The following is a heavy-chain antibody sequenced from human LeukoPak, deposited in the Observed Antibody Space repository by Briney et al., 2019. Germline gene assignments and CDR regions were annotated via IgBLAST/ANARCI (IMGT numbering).Heavy chain of an antibody. J-gene: IGHJ4*02. D-gene: IGHD6-19*01. CDR3: ARPAVAGTEDFDY. Sequence: GGSLRLSCAASGFTFSSYSMNWVRQAPGKGLEWVSSISSSSSYIYYADSVKGRFTISRDNAKNSLYLQMNSLRAEDTAVYCCARPAVAGTEDFDYWGQGTLVTVSS. CDR2: ISSSSSYI. CDR1: GFTFSSYS. V-gene: IGHV3-21*01.